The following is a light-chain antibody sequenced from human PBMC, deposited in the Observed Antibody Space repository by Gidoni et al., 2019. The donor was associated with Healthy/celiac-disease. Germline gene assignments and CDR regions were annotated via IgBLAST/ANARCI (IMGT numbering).Light chain of an antibody. J-gene: IGLJ2*01. V-gene: IGLV2-14*01. CDR2: EVS. Sequence: QSALTQPASVSGSSGQSITISCTGTSSDVGVYNYVSWYQQHPGKSPKLMIYEVSNRPSGVSTRFSGSKSGNTASLTISGLQAEDEADYYCSSYTSSSTLVVFGGGTKLTVL. CDR3: SSYTSSSTLVV. CDR1: SSDVGVYNY.